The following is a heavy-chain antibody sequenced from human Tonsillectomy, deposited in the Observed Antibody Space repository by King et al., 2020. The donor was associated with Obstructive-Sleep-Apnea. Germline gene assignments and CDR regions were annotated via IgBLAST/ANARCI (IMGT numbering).Heavy chain of an antibody. J-gene: IGHJ3*02. D-gene: IGHD5-24*01. V-gene: IGHV4-34*01. CDR1: GGSFSAYY. CDR3: VRCPPDGTSSDTPVTDAFDI. Sequence: VQLQQWGAGLLKPSETLSLTCAVYGGSFSAYYWSWIRQPPGKGLEWIGEISHSGSTNYNPSLKSRVSISVDTSKKQFSLKLSSVTAADTAGYFCVRCPPDGTSSDTPVTDAFDIWGQGTMVTVSS. CDR2: ISHSGST.